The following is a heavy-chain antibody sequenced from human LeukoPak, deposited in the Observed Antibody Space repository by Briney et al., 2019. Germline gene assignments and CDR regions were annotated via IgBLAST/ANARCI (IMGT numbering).Heavy chain of an antibody. CDR2: IRTKSDGGTT. D-gene: IGHD2-2*01. CDR1: GFTFSDAW. Sequence: GGSLRLSCAASGFTFSDAWMSWVRQVPGKGLEWVGRIRTKSDGGTTDYVESVKGRFIISRDDSEQTLYLQMSSLKTEDTATYYCTVPSAYHVAYWGQGTLVTVSS. CDR3: TVPSAYHVAY. J-gene: IGHJ4*02. V-gene: IGHV3-15*01.